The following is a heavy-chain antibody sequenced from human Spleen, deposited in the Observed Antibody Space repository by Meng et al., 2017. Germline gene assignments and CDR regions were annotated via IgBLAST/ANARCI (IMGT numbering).Heavy chain of an antibody. J-gene: IGHJ4*02. D-gene: IGHD3-3*01. CDR1: GFTFSNHY. V-gene: IGHV3-74*02. CDR2: INSDGSST. CDR3: ASPWSY. Sequence: EVQLVESGGGLVQPGGSLRLSCTASGFTFSNHYMDWVRQAPGKGLVWVSRINSDGSSTSYADSVKGRFTISRDNAKNTLYLQMNSLRAEDTAVYYCASPWSYWGQGALVTVSS.